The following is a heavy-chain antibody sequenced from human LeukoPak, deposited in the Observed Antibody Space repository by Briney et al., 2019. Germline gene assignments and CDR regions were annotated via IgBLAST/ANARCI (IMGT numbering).Heavy chain of an antibody. CDR2: IKSKTDGGTT. D-gene: IGHD1-1*01. V-gene: IGHV3-15*01. CDR1: GFTFNNAW. J-gene: IGHJ4*02. CDR3: TSSTGTLLVRGNDY. Sequence: PGGSLRLSCAASGFTFNNAWMSWVRQAPGKGLEWVGRIKSKTDGGTTDYAAPVKGRFSISRDDSKNTLYLQMNSLKTEDTAVYHCTSSTGTLLVRGNDYWGQGTMATVSS.